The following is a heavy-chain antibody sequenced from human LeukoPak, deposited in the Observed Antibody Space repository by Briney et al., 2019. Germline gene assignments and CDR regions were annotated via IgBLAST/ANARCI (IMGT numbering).Heavy chain of an antibody. CDR3: ARALYYDSSGFDY. CDR1: GFTFSSYA. CDR2: ISYDGSNK. D-gene: IGHD3-22*01. J-gene: IGHJ4*02. V-gene: IGHV3-30-3*01. Sequence: GSLRLSCAASGFTFSSYAMHWVRQAPGKGLEWVAVISYDGSNKYYADSVKGRFTISRDNSKNTLYLQMNSLRAEDTAVYYCARALYYDSSGFDYWGQGTLVTVSS.